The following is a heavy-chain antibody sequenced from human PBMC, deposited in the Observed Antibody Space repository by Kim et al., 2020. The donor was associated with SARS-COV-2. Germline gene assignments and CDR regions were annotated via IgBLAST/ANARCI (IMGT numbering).Heavy chain of an antibody. CDR2: VYYTGTT. D-gene: IGHD2-2*01. Sequence: SETLSLTCSVSGGSISSSNYYWAWIRQPPGKGLEWIGSVYYTGTTYYNPSLKSRVTISVDTSKNQFSLKLISVTAADTAVYYCYAWGYWGQGTLVTVSS. CDR3: YAWGY. CDR1: GGSISSSNYY. J-gene: IGHJ4*02. V-gene: IGHV4-39*01.